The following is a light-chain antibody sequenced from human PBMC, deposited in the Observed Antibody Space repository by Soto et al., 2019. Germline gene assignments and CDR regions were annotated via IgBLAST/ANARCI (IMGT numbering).Light chain of an antibody. CDR2: EVS. Sequence: QSVLTQPPSASGSPGQSVTISCTGTSSDVGGYDYVSWYQHHPGEAPKLMIYEVSKRPSGVPDRFSGSKSGNTASLTVSGLQAEDEADYFCCSYAGSNNYYVLGTGTKVTVL. J-gene: IGLJ1*01. CDR1: SSDVGGYDY. CDR3: CSYAGSNNYYV. V-gene: IGLV2-8*01.